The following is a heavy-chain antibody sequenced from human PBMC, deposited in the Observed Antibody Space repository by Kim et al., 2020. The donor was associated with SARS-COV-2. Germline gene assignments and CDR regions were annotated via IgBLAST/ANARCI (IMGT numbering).Heavy chain of an antibody. CDR3: ARAPMHGYSYGAFDY. D-gene: IGHD5-18*01. J-gene: IGHJ4*02. V-gene: IGHV4-61*02. Sequence: PPLKRRVPLSVDTSKNQFSRKLSSVTAADTAVYYCARAPMHGYSYGAFDYWGQGTLVTVSS.